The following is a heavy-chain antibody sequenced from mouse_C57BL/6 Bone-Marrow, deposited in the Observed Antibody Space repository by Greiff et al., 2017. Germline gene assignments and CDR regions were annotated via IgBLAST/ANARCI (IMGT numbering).Heavy chain of an antibody. Sequence: ESGAELVRPGTSVKMSCKASGYTFTNYWIGWAKQRPGHGLEWIGDIYPGGGYTNYNEKFKGKATLTADKSSSTAYMQFSSLTSEDSAIYYCARHSNYGYAMDYWGQGTSVTVSS. V-gene: IGHV1-63*01. CDR1: GYTFTNYW. J-gene: IGHJ4*01. D-gene: IGHD2-5*01. CDR2: IYPGGGYT. CDR3: ARHSNYGYAMDY.